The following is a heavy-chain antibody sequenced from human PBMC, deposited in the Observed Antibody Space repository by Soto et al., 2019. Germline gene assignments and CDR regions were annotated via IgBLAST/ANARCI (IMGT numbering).Heavy chain of an antibody. Sequence: LSLTCTVSGGSISSYYWSWIRQPPGKGLEWIGYIYYSGSTNYNPSLKSRVTISVDTSKNQFSLKLSSVTAADTAVYYCASGSRDAADFDYWGQGTLVTVSS. J-gene: IGHJ4*02. CDR3: ASGSRDAADFDY. D-gene: IGHD1-1*01. CDR2: IYYSGST. V-gene: IGHV4-59*01. CDR1: GGSISSYY.